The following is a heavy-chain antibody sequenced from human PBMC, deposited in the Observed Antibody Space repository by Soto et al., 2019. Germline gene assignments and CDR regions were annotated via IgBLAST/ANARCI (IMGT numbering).Heavy chain of an antibody. V-gene: IGHV5-10-1*01. CDR1: GYSFNGYW. J-gene: IGHJ4*02. Sequence: PGESLKISCRGSGYSFNGYWISLVRQMPGKGLEWMVRIDPSDSYTNYRPSLQCDVTISAVKTISTADLQWSSLKASDTAIYFCARQTYYYYSSGNYQYYFDSWGQGTLVTVSS. D-gene: IGHD3-22*01. CDR2: IDPSDSYT. CDR3: ARQTYYYYSSGNYQYYFDS.